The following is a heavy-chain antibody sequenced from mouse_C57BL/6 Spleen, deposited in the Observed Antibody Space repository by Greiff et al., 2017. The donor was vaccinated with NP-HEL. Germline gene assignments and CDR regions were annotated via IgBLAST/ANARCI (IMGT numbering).Heavy chain of an antibody. J-gene: IGHJ4*01. CDR3: ARGYYGRDQYYYAMDY. CDR1: GYTFTSYW. Sequence: QVQLKQPGAELVMPGASVKLSCKASGYTFTSYWMHRVKQRPGQGLEWIGEIDPSDSYTNYNQKFKGKSTLTVDKSSSTAYMQLSSLTSEDSAVYYCARGYYGRDQYYYAMDYWGQGTSVTVSS. V-gene: IGHV1-69*01. D-gene: IGHD1-1*01. CDR2: IDPSDSYT.